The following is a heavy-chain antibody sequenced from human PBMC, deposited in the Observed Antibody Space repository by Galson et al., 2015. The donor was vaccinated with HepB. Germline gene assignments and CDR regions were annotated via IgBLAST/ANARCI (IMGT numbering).Heavy chain of an antibody. CDR3: TTAVGSGYDILTGYYRADY. D-gene: IGHD3-9*01. Sequence: SLRLSCAASGFTVSSNYMSWVRQAPGRGLEWVGRIKSKTDGGTTDYAAPVKGRFTISRDDSKNTLYLQMNSLKTEDTAVYYCTTAVGSGYDILTGYYRADYWGQGTLVTVSS. V-gene: IGHV3-15*01. J-gene: IGHJ4*02. CDR2: IKSKTDGGTT. CDR1: GFTVSSNY.